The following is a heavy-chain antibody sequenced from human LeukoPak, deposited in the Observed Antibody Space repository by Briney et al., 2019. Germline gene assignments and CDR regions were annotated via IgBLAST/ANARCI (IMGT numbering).Heavy chain of an antibody. CDR2: IKQDGSEK. D-gene: IGHD3-22*01. CDR1: GFTFSSYW. J-gene: IGHJ4*02. Sequence: GGSLRLSCAASGFTFSSYWLSWVRQAPGKGLEWVANIKQDGSEKYYVDSVKGRFTISRDNAKNSLYLQMNSLRAEDTAVYYCAREGDSSGYHFDYWGQGTLVTVSS. CDR3: AREGDSSGYHFDY. V-gene: IGHV3-7*01.